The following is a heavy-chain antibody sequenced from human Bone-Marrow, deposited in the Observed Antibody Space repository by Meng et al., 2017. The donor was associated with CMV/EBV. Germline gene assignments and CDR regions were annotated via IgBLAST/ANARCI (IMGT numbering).Heavy chain of an antibody. D-gene: IGHD6-25*01. J-gene: IGHJ3*02. CDR1: GYTFTGYY. CDR2: INPSGGST. Sequence: ASVKVSCKASGYTFTGYYMHWVRQAPGQGLEWMGIINPSGGSTSYAQKFQGRVTMTRDTSTSTVYMELSSLRSEDTAVYYCAANGGASGDAFDIWGQGTTVTVSS. CDR3: AANGGASGDAFDI. V-gene: IGHV1-46*01.